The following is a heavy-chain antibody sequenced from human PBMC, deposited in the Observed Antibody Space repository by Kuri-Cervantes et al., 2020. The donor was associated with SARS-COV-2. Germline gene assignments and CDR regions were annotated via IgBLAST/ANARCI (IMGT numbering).Heavy chain of an antibody. CDR3: AAERYEWLAYAYYFDL. Sequence: GGSLRLSCAASGFTFSSYDMHWVRQAPGKGLEWVALISYDETYKYYADSVEGRFTISRDNSENTLYLQMNSLRAEDTAMYYCAAERYEWLAYAYYFDLWGQGTLVTVSS. CDR2: ISYDETYK. CDR1: GFTFSSYD. D-gene: IGHD6-19*01. V-gene: IGHV3-30*03. J-gene: IGHJ4*02.